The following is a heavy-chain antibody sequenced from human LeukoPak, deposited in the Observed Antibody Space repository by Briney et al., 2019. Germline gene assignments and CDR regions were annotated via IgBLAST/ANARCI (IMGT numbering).Heavy chain of an antibody. D-gene: IGHD5-24*01. J-gene: IGHJ4*02. Sequence: ASVKVSCKASGYTFTSYYMHWVRQAPGQGLEWMGWINTNTGNPTYAQGFTGRFVFSLDTSVSTAYLQISSLKAEDTAVYYCARDSREDYFDYWGQGTLVTVSS. V-gene: IGHV7-4-1*02. CDR1: GYTFTSYY. CDR2: INTNTGNP. CDR3: ARDSREDYFDY.